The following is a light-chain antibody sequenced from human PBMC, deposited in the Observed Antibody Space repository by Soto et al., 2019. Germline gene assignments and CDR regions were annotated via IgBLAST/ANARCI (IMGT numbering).Light chain of an antibody. Sequence: DIQMTQSPSSLSASLGDRVTITCRASQGISTWLAWYQQKKEKAPKSLIYGASSLQSGVPSRFSGSGYGTDFTLTISSLQTEDFATYYCQQYDTYPITFGQGTRLEIK. CDR3: QQYDTYPIT. CDR1: QGISTW. J-gene: IGKJ5*01. CDR2: GAS. V-gene: IGKV1D-16*01.